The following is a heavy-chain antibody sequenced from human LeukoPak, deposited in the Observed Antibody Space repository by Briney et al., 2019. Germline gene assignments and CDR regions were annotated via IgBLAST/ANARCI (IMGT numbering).Heavy chain of an antibody. V-gene: IGHV3-20*04. D-gene: IGHD5-12*01. J-gene: IGHJ3*02. Sequence: GGSLRLSCAASGFTFDDYGMSWVRQAPGKGLEWVSDINWNGGSTGYADSVKGRFTISRDNAKNSLYLQMNSLRAEDTAVYYCARDILGGYDYWSRDKDAFDIWGQGTVVTVSS. CDR3: ARDILGGYDYWSRDKDAFDI. CDR1: GFTFDDYG. CDR2: INWNGGST.